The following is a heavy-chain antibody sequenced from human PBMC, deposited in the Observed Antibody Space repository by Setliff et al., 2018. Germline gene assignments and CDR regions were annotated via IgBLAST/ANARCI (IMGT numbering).Heavy chain of an antibody. J-gene: IGHJ4*02. CDR2: IYHTGST. CDR3: APHPNLNGDF. Sequence: SETLSLTCDVSGYSINSGYYWGWIRQPPGEGLEWIGTIYHTGSTYYNPSLKSRVTMSVDTSKNQFSLKLSSLTAADTALYYCAPHPNLNGDFWGQGTLVTVSS. CDR1: GYSINSGYY. V-gene: IGHV4-38-2*01.